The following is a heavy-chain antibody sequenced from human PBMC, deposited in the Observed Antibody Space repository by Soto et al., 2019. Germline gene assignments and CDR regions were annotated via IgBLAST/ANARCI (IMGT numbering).Heavy chain of an antibody. Sequence: QLQLQESGPGLVKPSETLSLTCSVSGGSISTSISFWAWIRQPPGKGLEGIGNIYYSGYTYYNPSLKSRVTISKDTSKNLYSLRLSSVTAADTAVYCCARHLPYPSGSYAWFDPWGQGILVTVSS. J-gene: IGHJ5*02. CDR3: ARHLPYPSGSYAWFDP. CDR1: GGSISTSISF. CDR2: IYYSGYT. V-gene: IGHV4-39*01. D-gene: IGHD3-16*01.